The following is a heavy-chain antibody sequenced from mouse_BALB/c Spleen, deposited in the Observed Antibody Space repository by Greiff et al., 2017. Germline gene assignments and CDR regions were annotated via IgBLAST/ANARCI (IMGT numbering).Heavy chain of an antibody. Sequence: EVQLQQSGAELVKPGASVKLSCTASGFNIKDTYMHWVKQRPEQGLEWIGRIDPANGNTKYDPKFQGKATMTADTSSNTAYLQLSSLTSEDTAVYYCNAWGGNYFPFDYWGQGTTLTVSS. D-gene: IGHD2-1*01. J-gene: IGHJ2*01. CDR3: NAWGGNYFPFDY. V-gene: IGHV14-3*02. CDR1: GFNIKDTY. CDR2: IDPANGNT.